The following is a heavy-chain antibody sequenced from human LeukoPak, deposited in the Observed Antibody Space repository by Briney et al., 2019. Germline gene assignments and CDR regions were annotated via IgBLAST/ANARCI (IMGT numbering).Heavy chain of an antibody. CDR2: IYYSGST. CDR3: AKRDDSGGNLVDL. D-gene: IGHD3-22*01. CDR1: GGSIRSGSHY. J-gene: IGHJ4*02. V-gene: IGHV4-39*02. Sequence: NPSETLSLTCTVSGGSIRSGSHYWAWIRQPPGKGLEWIGSIYYSGSTYYNPSLENRVTISIDKSKNHFSLNLSSLSAADTSVYYCAKRDDSGGNLVDLWGQGTLVTVS.